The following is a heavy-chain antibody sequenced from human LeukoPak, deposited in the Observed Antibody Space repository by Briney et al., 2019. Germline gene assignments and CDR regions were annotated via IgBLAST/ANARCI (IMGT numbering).Heavy chain of an antibody. D-gene: IGHD2-8*02. Sequence: GGSLRLSCAASGFTFSSYTMNWVCQAPGKGLEWVSAISGNGVDTYYADPVKGRFTISRDNSKNTVYVQMSSLRAEDTAIYYCAKKPGGARGTFEIWGQGTMVTVSS. CDR3: AKKPGGARGTFEI. CDR2: ISGNGVDT. CDR1: GFTFSSYT. J-gene: IGHJ3*02. V-gene: IGHV3-23*01.